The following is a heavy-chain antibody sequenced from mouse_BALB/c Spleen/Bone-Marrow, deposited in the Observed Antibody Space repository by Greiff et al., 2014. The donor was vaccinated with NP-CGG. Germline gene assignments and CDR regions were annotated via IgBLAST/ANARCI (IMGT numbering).Heavy chain of an antibody. CDR2: INPDSSTI. D-gene: IGHD2-3*01. CDR1: GFDFNRYW. J-gene: IGHJ3*01. CDR3: TRNGYYGWSAY. V-gene: IGHV4-1*02. Sequence: DVKLVESGGGLVQPGGSLKLSCAASGFDFNRYWMTWVRQAPGKGLEWIGEINPDSSTINYTPSLKDKFIISRDNAKNTLYLQMSKVRSEDTGLYYCTRNGYYGWSAYWGQGTLVTVSA.